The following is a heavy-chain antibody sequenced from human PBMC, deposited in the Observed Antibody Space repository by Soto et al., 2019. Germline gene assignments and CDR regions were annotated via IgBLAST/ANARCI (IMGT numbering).Heavy chain of an antibody. J-gene: IGHJ4*02. D-gene: IGHD5-12*01. CDR3: ARPIVATSDY. CDR2: IYYSGST. Sequence: QLQLQESGPGLVKPSETLSLTCTVSGGSISSSSYYWGWIRQPPGKGLEWIGSIYYSGSTYYNPSLKRRVTISVDTAKNQFSLKLSSVTAADTAVYYCARPIVATSDYWGQGTLVTVSS. CDR1: GGSISSSSYY. V-gene: IGHV4-39*01.